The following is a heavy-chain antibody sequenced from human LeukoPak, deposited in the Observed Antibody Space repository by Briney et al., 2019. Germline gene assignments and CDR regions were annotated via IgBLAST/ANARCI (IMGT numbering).Heavy chain of an antibody. J-gene: IGHJ5*02. CDR2: INSDGSST. V-gene: IGHV3-74*01. CDR3: ARDKVTIFGVVILSWFDP. Sequence: PGGSLRLSCAASGFTFSSYWMHWVRQAPGKGLVWVSRINSDGSSTSYADSVKGRFTISRDNAKNTLYLQMNSLRAEDMAVYYCARDKVTIFGVVILSWFDPWGQGTLVTVSS. CDR1: GFTFSSYW. D-gene: IGHD3-3*01.